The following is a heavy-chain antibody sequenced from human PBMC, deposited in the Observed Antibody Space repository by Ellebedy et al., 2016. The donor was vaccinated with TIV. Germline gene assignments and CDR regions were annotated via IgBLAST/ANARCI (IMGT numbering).Heavy chain of an antibody. CDR3: ARRGLAAGGTLLYY. CDR1: GFTFSNYW. V-gene: IGHV3-7*03. Sequence: GESLKISCAASGFTFSNYWMSWVRQAPGKGLEWVANIKQDGSEKYYVDSVKGRFTISRDNAKNSLYLQMNSLSAVDTAVYYCARRGLAAGGTLLYYWGQGTLVTVSS. CDR2: IKQDGSEK. J-gene: IGHJ4*02. D-gene: IGHD6-13*01.